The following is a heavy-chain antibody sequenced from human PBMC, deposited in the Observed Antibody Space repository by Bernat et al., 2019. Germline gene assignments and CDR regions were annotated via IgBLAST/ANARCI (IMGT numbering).Heavy chain of an antibody. J-gene: IGHJ5*02. D-gene: IGHD3-3*01. CDR2: VYSDGST. V-gene: IGHV3-66*04. CDR1: GFTVSSNY. CDR3: ARQDDFWSGFVV. Sequence: EVQLVESGGGLVQPGGSLRLSVAASGFTVSSNYMSWVRQAPGKGLEWVSIVYSDGSTYYADSVKGRFTSSRDNSKNTLFLQMSSLRVDDMAVYYCARQDDFWSGFVVWGQGTLVTVSS.